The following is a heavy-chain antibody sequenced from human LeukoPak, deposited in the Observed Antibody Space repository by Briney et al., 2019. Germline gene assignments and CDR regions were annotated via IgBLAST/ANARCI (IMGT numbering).Heavy chain of an antibody. J-gene: IGHJ4*02. Sequence: PGGSLRLSCAASGFTFSSFAMHWVHQAPGKGLEWVAVISLNGGDTNYAGSVKGRFTISRDNSKNTLYLQMNSLRAEDTAVYYCARDPTTRSNRAQFYSDYWGQGTLVIVSS. CDR2: ISLNGGDT. V-gene: IGHV3-30*04. CDR1: GFTFSSFA. D-gene: IGHD4-17*01. CDR3: ARDPTTRSNRAQFYSDY.